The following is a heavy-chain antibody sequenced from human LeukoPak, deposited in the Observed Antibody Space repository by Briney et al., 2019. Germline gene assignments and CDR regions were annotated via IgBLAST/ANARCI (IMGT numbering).Heavy chain of an antibody. CDR1: GGTFSSYA. CDR3: AREGMVAQNYFDY. D-gene: IGHD1-26*01. J-gene: IGHJ4*02. Sequence: SVKVSCKASGGTFSSYAISWVRQAPGQGLELMGRIIPIFGTANYAQKLQGRVTITTDESTSTAYMELSSLRSEDTAVYYCAREGMVAQNYFDYWGQGTLVTVSS. V-gene: IGHV1-69*05. CDR2: IIPIFGTA.